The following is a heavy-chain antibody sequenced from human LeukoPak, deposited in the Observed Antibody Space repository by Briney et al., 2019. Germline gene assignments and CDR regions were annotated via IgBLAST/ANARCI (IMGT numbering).Heavy chain of an antibody. J-gene: IGHJ3*02. Sequence: PGGSLRLSCAASGFIFSDYYISWIRQAPGKGLEWVSYISSSGTTIYYADSVKGRFTISRDNAKSSLYLQMNSLRAEDTAVYYCARVCPISSTSCYTMDAFDIWGQGTMVTVSS. D-gene: IGHD2-2*01. V-gene: IGHV3-11*04. CDR3: ARVCPISSTSCYTMDAFDI. CDR1: GFIFSDYY. CDR2: ISSSGTTI.